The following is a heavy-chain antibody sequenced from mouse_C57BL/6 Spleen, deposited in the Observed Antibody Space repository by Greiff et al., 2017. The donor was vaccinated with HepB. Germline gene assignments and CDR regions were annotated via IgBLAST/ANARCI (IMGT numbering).Heavy chain of an antibody. CDR2: IYPGDGDT. CDR1: GYAFSSYW. V-gene: IGHV1-80*01. D-gene: IGHD2-5*01. Sequence: VQLQESGAELVKPGASVKISCKASGYAFSSYWMNWVKQRPGKGLEWIGQIYPGDGDTNYNGKFKGKATLTADKSSSTAYMQLSSLTSADSAVYFCASPYYSNYVAWFAYWGQGTLVTVSA. J-gene: IGHJ3*01. CDR3: ASPYYSNYVAWFAY.